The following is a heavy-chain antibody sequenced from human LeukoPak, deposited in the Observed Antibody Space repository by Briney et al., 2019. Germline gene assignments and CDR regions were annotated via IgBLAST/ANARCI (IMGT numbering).Heavy chain of an antibody. V-gene: IGHV1-8*01. J-gene: IGHJ6*02. Sequence: ASVKVSCKASGYTFTSYDINWVRQATGQGLEWMGWMNPNSGNTGYAQKFQGRVTMTRNTSISTAYMELSSLRSEDTAVYYCARSGSMVRGAYYYYSMDVWGQGTTVTVSS. D-gene: IGHD3-10*01. CDR3: ARSGSMVRGAYYYYSMDV. CDR2: MNPNSGNT. CDR1: GYTFTSYD.